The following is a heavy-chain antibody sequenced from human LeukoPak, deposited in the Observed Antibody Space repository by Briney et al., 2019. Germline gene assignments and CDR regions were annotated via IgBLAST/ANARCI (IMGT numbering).Heavy chain of an antibody. V-gene: IGHV3-33*01. D-gene: IGHD6-19*01. J-gene: IGHJ5*02. CDR2: IWYDGSNK. CDR1: GFTFSSYG. Sequence: GGSLRLSCAASGFTFSSYGMRWVRQAPGKGLEWVAVIWYDGSNKYYADYVKGRFTIFRDNSKNTLYLQMNSMSAEDTAVYYCARDDSSGWYYLGFDPWGQGTLVTVSS. CDR3: ARDDSSGWYYLGFDP.